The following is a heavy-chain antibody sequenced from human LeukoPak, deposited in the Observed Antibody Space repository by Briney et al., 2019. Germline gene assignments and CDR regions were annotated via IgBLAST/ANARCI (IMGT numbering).Heavy chain of an antibody. V-gene: IGHV1-46*01. D-gene: IGHD2-8*01. Sequence: VASVKVSCKASGHTFTSYYMHWVRPAPGQGLEWMGIINPSGGSTSYAQKFQGRVAMTRDTSTSTVYMELSSLRSEDTAVYYCARDCTNGVCYMNFDYWGQGTLVTVSS. CDR3: ARDCTNGVCYMNFDY. CDR2: INPSGGST. CDR1: GHTFTSYY. J-gene: IGHJ4*02.